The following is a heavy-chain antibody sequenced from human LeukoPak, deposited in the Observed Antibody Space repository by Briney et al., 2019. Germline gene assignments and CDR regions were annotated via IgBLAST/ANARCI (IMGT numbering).Heavy chain of an antibody. CDR3: ARNSLYYYDSSGNFDY. Sequence: GASVKVSCKASGGTFSSYAISWVRQAPGQGLEWMGGIIPIFGTANYAQKFQGRVTITADESTSTAYMELSSLRSEDTAVYYCARNSLYYYDSSGNFDYWGQGTLVTVSS. V-gene: IGHV1-69*13. CDR2: IIPIFGTA. D-gene: IGHD3-22*01. J-gene: IGHJ4*02. CDR1: GGTFSSYA.